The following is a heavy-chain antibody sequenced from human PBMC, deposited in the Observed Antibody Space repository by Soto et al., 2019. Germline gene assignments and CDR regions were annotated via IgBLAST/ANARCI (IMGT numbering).Heavy chain of an antibody. D-gene: IGHD4-4*01. V-gene: IGHV3-23*01. Sequence: EVQLLESGGGLVLPGGSLRLSCAASGFTFNAYAMTWVRQAPGKGLEWVSPIGGSGGNRYYAASVKGRFTISRDNSKDALDLQMNSLRVEDTAVYYCARVASDYINSVDHWGQGILVTVSS. CDR2: IGGSGGNR. J-gene: IGHJ4*02. CDR3: ARVASDYINSVDH. CDR1: GFTFNAYA.